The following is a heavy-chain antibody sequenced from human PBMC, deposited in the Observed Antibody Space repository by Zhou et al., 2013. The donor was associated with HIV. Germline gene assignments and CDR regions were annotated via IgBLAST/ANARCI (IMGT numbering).Heavy chain of an antibody. Sequence: VQLQESGPGLVKPSETLSLTCTVSGGSISSHYWSWIRQPPGKGLEWIGCIYYVGSTYYNPSLKSRLTISVDTSKNQFSLKLSSVTAADTAVYYCGRDRGYDSSGYFLYGMDVWGQGTTVTVSS. J-gene: IGHJ6*02. V-gene: IGHV4-59*11. CDR3: GRDRGYDSSGYFLYGMDV. CDR1: GGSISSHY. CDR2: IYYVGST. D-gene: IGHD3-22*01.